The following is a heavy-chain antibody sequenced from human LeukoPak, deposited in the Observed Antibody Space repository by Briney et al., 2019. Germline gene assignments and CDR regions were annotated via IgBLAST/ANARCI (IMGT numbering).Heavy chain of an antibody. CDR2: INSFSGTI. Sequence: PGGSLRLSCAASGFTFSSYGMHWVRQAPGKGLEWISYINSFSGTIYYADSVKGRFTISRDNAKNSLYLQMNSLTVEDTAVYYCARFSDDFWSGYFLSWGQGTLVTVSS. V-gene: IGHV3-48*01. D-gene: IGHD3-3*01. J-gene: IGHJ5*02. CDR1: GFTFSSYG. CDR3: ARFSDDFWSGYFLS.